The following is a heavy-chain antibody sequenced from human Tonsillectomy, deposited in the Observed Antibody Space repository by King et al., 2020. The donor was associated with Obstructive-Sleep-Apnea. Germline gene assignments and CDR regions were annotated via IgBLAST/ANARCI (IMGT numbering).Heavy chain of an antibody. Sequence: VQLVESGGVVVQPGGSLRLSCAVSGFTFDDYAMHWVRQAPGKGLEWVSLISWDGGSTYYADSVKGRFTISRDNSKNSLYLQMNSLRAEDTALYYCAKAYYYGSGSYSTPLFDYWGQGTLVTVSS. CDR3: AKAYYYGSGSYSTPLFDY. V-gene: IGHV3-43D*03. D-gene: IGHD3-10*01. CDR2: ISWDGGST. J-gene: IGHJ4*02. CDR1: GFTFDDYA.